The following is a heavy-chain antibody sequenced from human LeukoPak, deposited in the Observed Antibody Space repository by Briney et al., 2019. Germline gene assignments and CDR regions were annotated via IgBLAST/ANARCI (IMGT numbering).Heavy chain of an antibody. Sequence: GGSLRLSCAASRFTLSNYWMSWVRQAPGKGLEWVANIKQDGSETYYVDSVKGRFTISRDNAKNSLSLQMNSLRAEDTAVYYCARQRGSGCFDYWGQGTLVTVSS. J-gene: IGHJ4*02. V-gene: IGHV3-7*01. CDR2: IKQDGSET. CDR3: ARQRGSGCFDY. D-gene: IGHD6-19*01. CDR1: RFTLSNYW.